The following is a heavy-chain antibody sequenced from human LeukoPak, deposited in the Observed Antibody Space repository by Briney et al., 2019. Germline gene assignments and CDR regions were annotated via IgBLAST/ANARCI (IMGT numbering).Heavy chain of an antibody. D-gene: IGHD6-13*01. CDR1: GGSISSSSYY. V-gene: IGHV4-39*01. CDR3: ARREQQLLVWFDP. CDR2: IYYSGST. J-gene: IGHJ5*02. Sequence: SGTLSLTCTVSGGSISSSSYYWGWIRQPPGTGLEWIGSIYYSGSTYYNPSLKSRVTISVDTSKNQFSLKLSSVTAADTAVYYCARREQQLLVWFDPWGQGTLVTVSS.